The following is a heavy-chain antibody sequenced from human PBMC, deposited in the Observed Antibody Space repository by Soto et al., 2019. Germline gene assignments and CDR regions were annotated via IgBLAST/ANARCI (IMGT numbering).Heavy chain of an antibody. V-gene: IGHV4-39*01. D-gene: IGHD3-16*01. Sequence: PSETLSLTCTVSGGSISSSSYYWGWIRQPPGNGLEWIGSIYYSGSTYYNPSLKSRVTISVYTSKNQFSLKLSSVTAADTAVYYCAISNGDGGYYYYYMDVWGKGTTVTVSS. CDR3: AISNGDGGYYYYYMDV. CDR1: GGSISSSSYY. J-gene: IGHJ6*03. CDR2: IYYSGST.